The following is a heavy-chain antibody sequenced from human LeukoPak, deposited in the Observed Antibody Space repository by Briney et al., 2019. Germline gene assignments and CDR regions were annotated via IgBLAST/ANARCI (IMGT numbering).Heavy chain of an antibody. J-gene: IGHJ4*02. CDR1: GYTFTSYY. CDR3: AAGASMIVNYFDY. Sequence: ASVKVSCKASGYTFTSYYMHWVRQAPGQGLEWMGIINPSGGSTSYAQKFQGRVTITRDMSTSTAYMELSSLRSEDTAVYYCAAGASMIVNYFDYWGQGTLVTVSS. V-gene: IGHV1-46*01. CDR2: INPSGGST. D-gene: IGHD3-22*01.